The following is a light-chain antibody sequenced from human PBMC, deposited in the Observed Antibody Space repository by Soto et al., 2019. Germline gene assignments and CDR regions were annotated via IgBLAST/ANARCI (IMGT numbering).Light chain of an antibody. J-gene: IGKJ1*01. V-gene: IGKV1-5*03. CDR1: QTISSW. CDR3: QHYNSYSEA. Sequence: DIQMTQSPSTLSGSVGDRVTITCRASQTISSWLAWYQQKPGKAPKLLIYKASTLNSGVPSRFSGSGSGTEFTLTISSLQPDEFATYYCQHYNSYSEAFGQGTNVELK. CDR2: KAS.